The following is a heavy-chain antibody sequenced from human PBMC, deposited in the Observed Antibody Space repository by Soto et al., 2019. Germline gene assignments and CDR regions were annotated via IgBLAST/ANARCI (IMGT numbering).Heavy chain of an antibody. V-gene: IGHV4-30-2*06. CDR1: GGSISSGCYS. Sequence: QLQLQESGSGLVKPSQTLSLTCTVSGGSISSGCYSLHWLRQSPGKGLEWIGYTYQSGSAFYNPSLKSRVTISVDRYKNQFSLNLTSVTAADTAVYYCARDYDGMDVWGQGTTVTVSS. CDR3: ARDYDGMDV. CDR2: TYQSGSA. J-gene: IGHJ6*02.